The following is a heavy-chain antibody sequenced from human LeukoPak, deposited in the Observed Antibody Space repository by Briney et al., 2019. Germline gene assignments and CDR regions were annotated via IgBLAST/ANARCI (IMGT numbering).Heavy chain of an antibody. J-gene: IGHJ4*02. CDR3: AKEAGPSVYVHY. D-gene: IGHD3-16*01. Sequence: PGGSLRLSCAASGFTFTSYAMSWVRQAPGKGLEWVAAISGTGVVYYADSVKGRFTISRDISKNSLHLQMNILRADDTAVYHGAKEAGPSVYVHYWRQGTLVTVAS. V-gene: IGHV3-23*01. CDR1: GFTFTSYA. CDR2: ISGTGVV.